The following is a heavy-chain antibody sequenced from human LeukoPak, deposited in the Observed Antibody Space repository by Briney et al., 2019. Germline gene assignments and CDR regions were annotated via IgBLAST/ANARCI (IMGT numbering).Heavy chain of an antibody. CDR2: IFYSGST. D-gene: IGHD4-17*01. CDR3: ARGPTRVTRAFDY. CDR1: GGSISTSNYY. V-gene: IGHV4-39*07. Sequence: SETLSLTCTVSGGSISTSNYYWGWIRQPPGKGLEWIGNIFYSGSTYYSPSLKSRVTISLDTSRNQFSLNLNSVTAADTAVYYCARGPTRVTRAFDYWGQGTLVTVSS. J-gene: IGHJ4*02.